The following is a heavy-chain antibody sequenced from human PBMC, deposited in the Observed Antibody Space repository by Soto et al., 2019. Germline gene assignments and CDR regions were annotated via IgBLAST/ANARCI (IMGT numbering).Heavy chain of an antibody. V-gene: IGHV3-64*07. CDR2: ISSNGGST. J-gene: IGHJ4*02. D-gene: IGHD4-17*01. CDR1: GFIFRNDN. Sequence: EVQLLESGGGLVQPGGSLRLSCSASGFIFRNDNMHWVRQAPGKGLEYVSGISSNGGSTFYADSVKGRFSISRDNSKNTLHLQMGSLRPEDMGTYYCARADYGTFDNWGQGTLVAVSS. CDR3: ARADYGTFDN.